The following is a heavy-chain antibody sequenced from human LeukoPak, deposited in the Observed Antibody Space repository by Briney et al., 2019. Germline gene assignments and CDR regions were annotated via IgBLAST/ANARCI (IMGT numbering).Heavy chain of an antibody. Sequence: SVKVSCKASGGTFSSYAISWVRQAPGQGLEWMGRITPILGIANYAQKFQGRVTITADKSTSTAYMELSSLRSEDTAVYYCARRRFSSGWYEDFDYWGQGTLVTVSS. J-gene: IGHJ4*02. CDR2: ITPILGIA. D-gene: IGHD6-19*01. CDR3: ARRRFSSGWYEDFDY. CDR1: GGTFSSYA. V-gene: IGHV1-69*04.